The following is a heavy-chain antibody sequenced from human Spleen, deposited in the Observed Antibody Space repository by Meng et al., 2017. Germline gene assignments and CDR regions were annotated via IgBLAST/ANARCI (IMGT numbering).Heavy chain of an antibody. D-gene: IGHD3-22*01. CDR1: GNSFTYRY. CDR2: ITPFNGNT. CDR3: ARDLDFSDSSGNPRGLGV. J-gene: IGHJ4*02. V-gene: IGHV1-45*03. Sequence: QMQLVQSGAEVKKTGSSVKVSCKASGNSFTYRYLHWVRQAPRQALEWMGWITPFNGNTNYAQKFQDRVTVTRDTSIRTAYMELSRLRSDDTAVYYCARDLDFSDSSGNPRGLGVWGQGTLVTVSS.